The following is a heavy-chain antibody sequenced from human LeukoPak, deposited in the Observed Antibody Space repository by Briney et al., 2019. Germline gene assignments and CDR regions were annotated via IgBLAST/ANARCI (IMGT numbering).Heavy chain of an antibody. J-gene: IGHJ6*02. CDR3: ARDLDYDFWSGYYIRYYYYGMDV. V-gene: IGHV3-30*03. D-gene: IGHD3-3*01. CDR2: ISYDGSNK. CDR1: GFTFSSYG. Sequence: PGGSLRLSCAASGFTFSSYGMHWVRQAPGKGLEWVAVISYDGSNKYYADSVKGRFTISRDNSKNTLYLQMNSLRAEDTAVYYCARDLDYDFWSGYYIRYYYYGMDVWGQGTTVTVSS.